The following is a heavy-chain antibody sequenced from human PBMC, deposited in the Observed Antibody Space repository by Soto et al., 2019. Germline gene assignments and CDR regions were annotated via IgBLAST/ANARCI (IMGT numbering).Heavy chain of an antibody. CDR2: INAGNGNT. CDR1: GYTFTSYA. CDR3: ARVGVTLFGAAWEY. J-gene: IGHJ4*02. Sequence: ASVKVSCKASGYTFTSYAMHWVRQAPGQRLEWMGWINAGNGNTKYSQKFQGRVTITRDTSAGTAYMELSSLRSEDTAVYYRARVGVTLFGAAWEYWGQGTLVTVS. D-gene: IGHD3-3*01. V-gene: IGHV1-3*01.